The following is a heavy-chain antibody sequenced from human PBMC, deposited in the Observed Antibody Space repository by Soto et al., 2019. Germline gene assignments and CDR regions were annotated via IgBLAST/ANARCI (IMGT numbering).Heavy chain of an antibody. CDR2: INHSGST. D-gene: IGHD5-18*01. Sequence: SETLSLTCAVYGGSFSCYYWSWIRQPPGKGLEWIGEINHSGSTNYNPSLKSRVTISVDTSKNQFSLKLSSVTAADTAVYYCASQYSYGSPYNWFDPWGQGTLVTVSS. J-gene: IGHJ5*02. CDR3: ASQYSYGSPYNWFDP. CDR1: GGSFSCYY. V-gene: IGHV4-34*01.